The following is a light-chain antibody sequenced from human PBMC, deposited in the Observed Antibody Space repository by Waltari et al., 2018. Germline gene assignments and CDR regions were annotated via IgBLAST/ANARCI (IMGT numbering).Light chain of an antibody. CDR2: WAS. J-gene: IGKJ5*01. Sequence: DIVMTQSPDSLAVSLGERATINCKSSQRVLYSSNNKNYLAWYQQKPGQPPKLPIYWASTGESGVPDRFSVSGSGTDVTLTISSLQAEDVAVYYCQQYYTPPITFGQGTRLEIK. V-gene: IGKV4-1*01. CDR3: QQYYTPPIT. CDR1: QRVLYSSNNKNY.